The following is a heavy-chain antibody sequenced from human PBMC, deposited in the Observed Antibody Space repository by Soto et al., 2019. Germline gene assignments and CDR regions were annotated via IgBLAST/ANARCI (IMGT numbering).Heavy chain of an antibody. CDR1: GFDFGSFG. V-gene: IGHV1-58*02. J-gene: IGHJ6*02. Sequence: GASVKVSCKASGFDFGSFGIQFLRQTRGRGLEWIGWNVVASGRTNYARQFQGRVAFSRDMSSTTAYMDLYDLESDDTAVYFCSADHPHTAIGWPVWGQGTTVTVSS. CDR3: SADHPHTAIGWPV. CDR2: NVVASGRT.